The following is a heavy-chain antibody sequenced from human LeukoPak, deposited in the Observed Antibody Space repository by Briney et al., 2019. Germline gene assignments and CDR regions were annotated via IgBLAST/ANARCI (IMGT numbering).Heavy chain of an antibody. CDR2: IRQDGIEN. CDR1: GFTFSNDW. CDR3: ARNLFDY. Sequence: PGGSLRLSCAASGFTFSNDWMKWVRQAPGKGLEWVANIRQDGIENYYVDSVKGRFTISRDNAKNLLYLQMNSLRAEDTAVYYCARNLFDYWGQGTLVTVSS. J-gene: IGHJ4*02. V-gene: IGHV3-7*01.